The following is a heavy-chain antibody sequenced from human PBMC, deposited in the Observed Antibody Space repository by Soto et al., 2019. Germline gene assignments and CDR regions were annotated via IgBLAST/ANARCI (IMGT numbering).Heavy chain of an antibody. J-gene: IGHJ4*02. CDR3: TSSPRRAVAGTVFRSFRERPGAIDY. CDR1: GFTFRDAW. CDR2: IKTQTDGGTT. Sequence: PGGSLRLSCAAAGFTFRDAWRSWVRQAPGKGLGWVGRIKTQTDGGTTDYAAPVKGGFTISRDDSKNTLYLQMNSLKTEDTAVYYCTSSPRRAVAGTVFRSFRERPGAIDYWGQGTLVTVSS. D-gene: IGHD6-19*01. V-gene: IGHV3-15*01.